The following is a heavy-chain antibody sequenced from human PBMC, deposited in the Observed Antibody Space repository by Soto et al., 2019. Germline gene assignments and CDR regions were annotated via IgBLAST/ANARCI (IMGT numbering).Heavy chain of an antibody. D-gene: IGHD3-22*01. CDR2: ISYDGTNK. CDR3: AKDQYYYDGSGYHLNYFDY. V-gene: IGHV3-30*18. CDR1: GFTFRSYG. Sequence: GGSLRLSCAASGFTFRSYGMHWVRQAPGKGLEWVAVISYDGTNKYYADSVKGRFTISRDNSKNTLYLQMNSLRAEDTAVYYCAKDQYYYDGSGYHLNYFDYWGQGTQVTVSS. J-gene: IGHJ4*02.